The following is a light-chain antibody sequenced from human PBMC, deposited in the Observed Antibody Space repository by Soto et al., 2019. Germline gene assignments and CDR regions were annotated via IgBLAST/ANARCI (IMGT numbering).Light chain of an antibody. Sequence: QSVLTQPPSVSAAPGQMVSISCAGSNSNIGNNYVTWYQQLPGSAPKLLIIDNNKRPSGIPDRFSGSRSGTSASLVITGLQTGDEADYYCGTWDNNLRGWVFGGGTQLTVL. J-gene: IGLJ3*02. CDR2: DNN. V-gene: IGLV1-51*01. CDR3: GTWDNNLRGWV. CDR1: NSNIGNNY.